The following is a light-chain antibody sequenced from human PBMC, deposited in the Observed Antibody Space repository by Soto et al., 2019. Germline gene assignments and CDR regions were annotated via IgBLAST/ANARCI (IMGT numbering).Light chain of an antibody. CDR1: QSVSSSY. V-gene: IGKV3-20*01. J-gene: IGKJ4*01. CDR3: QQYGSSPLT. Sequence: ENVVAHSGAPLFITPGERATLSCRATQSVSSSYLAWYQHKPGQAPSLLTYGASSRATGIPDRFSGSVSGTDFTLTFSILEPEDFAVYYCQQYGSSPLTFGGGTKVDIK. CDR2: GAS.